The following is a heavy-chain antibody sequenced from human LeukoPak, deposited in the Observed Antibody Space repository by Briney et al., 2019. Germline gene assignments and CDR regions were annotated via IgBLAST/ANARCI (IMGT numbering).Heavy chain of an antibody. V-gene: IGHV4-61*09. J-gene: IGHJ4*02. CDR2: IYTSGNT. Sequence: SETLSLTCTVSGGSISSGDYYWSWIRQPAGKGLEWIGHIYTSGNTNYNPSLKSRVTISVDTSKNQFSLRLSSVTAADTAAYYCARELPTPSYFDNWGQGTLVTVSS. CDR3: ARELPTPSYFDN. D-gene: IGHD2-15*01. CDR1: GGSISSGDYY.